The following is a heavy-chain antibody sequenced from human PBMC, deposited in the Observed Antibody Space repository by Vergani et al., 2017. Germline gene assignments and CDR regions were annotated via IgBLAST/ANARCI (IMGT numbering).Heavy chain of an antibody. J-gene: IGHJ3*02. CDR2: IYPGDSDT. V-gene: IGHV5-51*03. CDR1: GYSFTSYW. CDR3: ASSRDSTYYDFWSGRQAFDI. Sequence: EVQLVQSGAEVKKPGESLKISCKGSGYSFTSYWIGWVRQMPGKGLEWMGIIYPGDSDTRYSPSFQGQVTISADKSIGTAYLQWSSLKASDTAMYYCASSRDSTYYDFWSGRQAFDIWGQGTMVTVSS. D-gene: IGHD3-3*01.